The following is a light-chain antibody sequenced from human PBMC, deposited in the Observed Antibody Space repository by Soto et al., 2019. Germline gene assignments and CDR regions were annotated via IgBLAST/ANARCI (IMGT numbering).Light chain of an antibody. CDR3: LQDYGDSWT. CDR1: RDVGSD. Sequence: TQMTQSPLSLSASVGEKIIITCRASRDVGSDVSWYQQKPGQAPKLVSYAASNLYTGVPSRFSGSRSGTEFTLTISSLQPEDFASYYCLQDYGDSWTFGQGTKVEIE. CDR2: AAS. V-gene: IGKV1-6*01. J-gene: IGKJ1*01.